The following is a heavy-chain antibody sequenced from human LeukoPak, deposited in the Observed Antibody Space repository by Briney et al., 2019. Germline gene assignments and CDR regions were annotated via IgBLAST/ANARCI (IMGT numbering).Heavy chain of an antibody. Sequence: AGGSLRLSCAASGFTFNDYYMSWIRQAPGNGLEWLSYINIGGTNTHYADSRKGRFTISRDNDKNSLYLEMNNVRAEDTAVNYCATDGAGFDTWGQGVLVTVSS. CDR3: ATDGAGFDT. J-gene: IGHJ5*02. V-gene: IGHV3-11*01. CDR2: INIGGTNT. CDR1: GFTFNDYY.